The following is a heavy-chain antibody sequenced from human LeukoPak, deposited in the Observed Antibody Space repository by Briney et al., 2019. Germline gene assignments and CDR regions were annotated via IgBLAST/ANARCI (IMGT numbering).Heavy chain of an antibody. CDR3: AGLTYYYGSGSYRGNYYFDY. V-gene: IGHV1-24*01. CDR2: FDPEDGET. CDR1: GYTLTELS. D-gene: IGHD3-10*01. J-gene: IGHJ4*02. Sequence: ASVKVSCKVSGYTLTELSMHWVRQAPGKGLEWMGGFDPEDGETIYAQKFQGRVTMTEDTSTDTAYMELSSLRSEDTAVYYCAGLTYYYGSGSYRGNYYFDYWGQGTLVTVSS.